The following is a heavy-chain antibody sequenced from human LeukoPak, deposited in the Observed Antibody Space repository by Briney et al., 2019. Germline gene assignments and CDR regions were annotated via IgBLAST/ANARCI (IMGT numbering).Heavy chain of an antibody. CDR2: INGDGSNV. CDR1: GFVFSDYY. Sequence: GGSLRLSCAASGFVFSDYYMHWVRQAPGKGLVWVSHINGDGSNVNYADSVKGRFTISRDNAKNTLYLQMNSLRVEDTALYYCGRGKSPAAVDDWGQGTLVTVSS. J-gene: IGHJ4*02. V-gene: IGHV3-74*01. CDR3: GRGKSPAAVDD. D-gene: IGHD2-2*01.